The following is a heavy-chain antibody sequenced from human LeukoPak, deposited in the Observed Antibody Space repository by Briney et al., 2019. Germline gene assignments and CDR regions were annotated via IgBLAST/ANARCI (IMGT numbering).Heavy chain of an antibody. V-gene: IGHV4-4*02. Sequence: PSGTLSLTCAVSGGSISSSNWWSWVRQPPGKGLEWIREIYHSGSTNYNPSLKSRVTISVDKSKNQFSLKLSSVTAADTAVYYCARAVYSSSWYYFDYWGQGTLVTVSS. CDR1: GGSISSSNW. D-gene: IGHD6-13*01. J-gene: IGHJ4*02. CDR2: IYHSGST. CDR3: ARAVYSSSWYYFDY.